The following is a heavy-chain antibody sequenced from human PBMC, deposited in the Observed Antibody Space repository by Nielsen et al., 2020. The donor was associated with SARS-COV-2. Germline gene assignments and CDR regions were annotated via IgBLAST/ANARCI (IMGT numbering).Heavy chain of an antibody. J-gene: IGHJ4*02. CDR2: INSDGSST. V-gene: IGHV3-74*01. D-gene: IGHD6-19*01. Sequence: VRQMPGKGLVWVSRINSDGSSTSYADSVKGRFTISRDNAKNTLYLQMNSLRAEDTAVYYCATADSSGWYQGKISNDYWGQGTLVTVSS. CDR3: ATADSSGWYQGKISNDY.